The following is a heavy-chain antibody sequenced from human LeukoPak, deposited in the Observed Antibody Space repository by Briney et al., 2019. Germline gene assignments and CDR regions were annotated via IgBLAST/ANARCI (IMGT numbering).Heavy chain of an antibody. V-gene: IGHV4-59*01. CDR2: IYYSGST. Sequence: PSETLSLTCTVSGGSISSYYWSWIRQTPGKGLEWIGYIYYSGSTNYNPSLKSRVTISVDTSKNQFSLKLSSVTAADTAVYYCAREEKGSAYWGQGTLVTVSS. CDR1: GGSISSYY. CDR3: AREEKGSAY. D-gene: IGHD3-10*01. J-gene: IGHJ4*02.